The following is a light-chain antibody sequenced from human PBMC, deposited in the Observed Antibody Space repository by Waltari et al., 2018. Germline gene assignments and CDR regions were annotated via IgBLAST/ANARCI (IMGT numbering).Light chain of an antibody. J-gene: IGLJ2*01. CDR1: SSDAGNYHR. Sequence: SALTQPASVAGSPVQSLTSPCTGTSSDAGNYHRVSWYQQHPGKVPNVMIYEVTKRPSRVSNRFSGSKSATTASLTISGLQAEAEADYYCCSYAGSGIVIFGGGTKLTVL. CDR3: CSYAGSGIVI. V-gene: IGLV2-23*02. CDR2: EVT.